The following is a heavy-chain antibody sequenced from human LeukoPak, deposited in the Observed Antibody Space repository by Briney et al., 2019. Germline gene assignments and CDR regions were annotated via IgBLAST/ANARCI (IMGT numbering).Heavy chain of an antibody. J-gene: IGHJ6*02. CDR3: ARAKDIVVVVAAMAYGMDV. D-gene: IGHD2-15*01. V-gene: IGHV1-2*02. CDR2: INPNSGVT. CDR1: GYTFTGYY. Sequence: ASVKVSCKASGYTFTGYYMHWVRQAPGQGLAWMGWINPNSGVTNYAQKFQGRVTMTWDTSISTAYMELSRLRSDDTAVYFCARAKDIVVVVAAMAYGMDVWGQGTTVTVSS.